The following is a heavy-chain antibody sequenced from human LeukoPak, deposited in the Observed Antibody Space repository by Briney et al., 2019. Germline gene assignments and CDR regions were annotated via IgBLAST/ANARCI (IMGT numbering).Heavy chain of an antibody. CDR2: ISGSGGST. D-gene: IGHD5-18*01. J-gene: IGHJ4*02. CDR1: GFTFSSYA. V-gene: IGHV3-23*01. Sequence: GGSLRLSCAASGFTFSSYAMSWVRQAPGKGLEWVSAISGSGGSTYYADSVKGRFTISRDNAKNSLYLQMNSLRAEDTAVYYCARADVDTAMVKGIDYWGQGTLVTVPS. CDR3: ARADVDTAMVKGIDY.